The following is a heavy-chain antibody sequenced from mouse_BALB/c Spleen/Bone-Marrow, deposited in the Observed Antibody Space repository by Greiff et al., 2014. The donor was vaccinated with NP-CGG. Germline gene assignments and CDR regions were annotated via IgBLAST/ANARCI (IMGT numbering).Heavy chain of an antibody. CDR2: INPYNDAT. Sequence: EVKLEESGPELVKPGASVKMSCKASGYTFTSYVIHWVKQKPGQGLEWIGYINPYNDATKFNERFKGKATLTSDKSSSTAYMVLSSLTAENSADYYCTRKGVDYFDYWGQGTTLTVSS. CDR1: GYTFTSYV. J-gene: IGHJ2*01. CDR3: TRKGVDYFDY. V-gene: IGHV1-14*01.